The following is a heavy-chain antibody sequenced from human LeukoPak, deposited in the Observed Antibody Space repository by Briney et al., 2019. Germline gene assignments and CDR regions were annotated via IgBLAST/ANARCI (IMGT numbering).Heavy chain of an antibody. J-gene: IGHJ3*02. CDR3: ARDFVPSFRYDSSGQGAFDI. CDR2: ISAYNGNT. V-gene: IGHV1-18*01. Sequence: ASVKVSCKASGGTFSSYGISWVRQAPGQGLEWMGWISAYNGNTNYAQKLQGRVTMTTDTSTSTAYMELRSLRSDDTAVYYCARDFVPSFRYDSSGQGAFDIWGQGTMVTVSS. D-gene: IGHD3-22*01. CDR1: GGTFSSYG.